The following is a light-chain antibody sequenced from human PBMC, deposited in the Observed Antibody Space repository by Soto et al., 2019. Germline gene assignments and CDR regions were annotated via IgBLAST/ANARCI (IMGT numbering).Light chain of an antibody. CDR1: QGISSY. J-gene: IGKJ5*01. CDR2: GAS. CDR3: QQYKICPL. Sequence: MTQSPSSLSSSVGERVTISCQASQGISSYLAWYQQKPGQATRLLLYGASSRGTGIPVRFSGSGFGTEFTLTISSLQSEDFTVYYCQQYKICPLFGQGTRLEIK. V-gene: IGKV3-15*01.